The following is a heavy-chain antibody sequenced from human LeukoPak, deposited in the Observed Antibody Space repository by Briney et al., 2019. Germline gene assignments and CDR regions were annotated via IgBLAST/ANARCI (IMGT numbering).Heavy chain of an antibody. CDR1: GYTFTSYG. D-gene: IGHD3-16*01. Sequence: ASVTVSCKASGYTFTSYGISWVRQAPGQGLEWMGWISAYNGNTNYAQKLQGRVTMTTDTSTSTAYMELRSLRSDDTAVYYCTRLDTLPEGSDYWGQGTLVTVSS. J-gene: IGHJ4*02. CDR3: TRLDTLPEGSDY. CDR2: ISAYNGNT. V-gene: IGHV1-18*01.